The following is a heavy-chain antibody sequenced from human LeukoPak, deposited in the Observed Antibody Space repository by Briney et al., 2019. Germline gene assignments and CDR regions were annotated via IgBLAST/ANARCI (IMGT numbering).Heavy chain of an antibody. J-gene: IGHJ5*02. CDR1: GGSISSYY. D-gene: IGHD3-9*01. CDR3: ARVEPYDILTGYKVRWFDP. V-gene: IGHV4-59*01. CDR2: IYYSGST. Sequence: SETLSLTCTVSGGSISSYYWSWLRQPPGKGLEWIGYIYYSGSTNYNPSLTSRVTISVDTSKNQFSLKLSSVTAADTAVYYCARVEPYDILTGYKVRWFDPWGQGTLVTVSS.